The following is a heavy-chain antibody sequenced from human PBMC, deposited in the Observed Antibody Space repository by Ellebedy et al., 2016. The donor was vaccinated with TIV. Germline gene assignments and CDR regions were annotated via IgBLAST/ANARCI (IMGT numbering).Heavy chain of an antibody. Sequence: GESLKISCVASGFSLGTYGMNWVRQAPGKGLEWVSAISGAGGSTYFADSVKGRFTISRDNSKNTLYLQMDSLRAEETAVYYCTKDERTGQWLPHEAIDMWGQGTSVIVSS. D-gene: IGHD6-19*01. J-gene: IGHJ3*02. CDR1: GFSLGTYG. V-gene: IGHV3-23*01. CDR3: TKDERTGQWLPHEAIDM. CDR2: ISGAGGST.